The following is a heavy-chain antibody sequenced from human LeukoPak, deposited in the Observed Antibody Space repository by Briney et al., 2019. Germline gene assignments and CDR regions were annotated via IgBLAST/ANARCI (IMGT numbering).Heavy chain of an antibody. CDR3: ARDLVEWYFEY. J-gene: IGHJ4*02. CDR1: GFTFSNYY. CDR2: IYSGGST. D-gene: IGHD1-26*01. V-gene: IGHV3-66*01. Sequence: GGSLRLSCAASGFTFSNYYMSWVRQAPGKGLEWVSFIYSGGSTYYADSVKGRFTISRDNSKNTLYLQMSSLRDEDTAVYYCARDLVEWYFEYWGQGTLVTVSS.